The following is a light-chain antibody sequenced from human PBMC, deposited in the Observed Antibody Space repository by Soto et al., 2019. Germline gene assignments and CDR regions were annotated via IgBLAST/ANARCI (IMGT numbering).Light chain of an antibody. CDR1: SSDVGGYNY. V-gene: IGLV2-14*01. J-gene: IGLJ1*01. Sequence: QYVLTQPASVSGSPGQSITISCTGTSSDVGGYNYVSWYQHLPGKAPKLIIYYVSNRPSGVSDRFSGSKSGNTASLTISGLQAEDEADYYCSSHASSRTLVFGLGTKVTVL. CDR2: YVS. CDR3: SSHASSRTLV.